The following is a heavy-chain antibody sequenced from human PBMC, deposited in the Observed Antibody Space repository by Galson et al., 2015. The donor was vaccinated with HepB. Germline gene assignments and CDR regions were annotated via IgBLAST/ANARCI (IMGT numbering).Heavy chain of an antibody. V-gene: IGHV6-1*01. CDR2: TYYRSKWYN. CDR3: ARGWGLHY. J-gene: IGHJ4*02. CDR1: GDSVSSNSAA. Sequence: CAISGDSVSSNSAAWNWIRQSPSRGLEWLGRTYYRSKWYNDYAVSVESRITIIPDTSKNQFSLQLNSVTSEDTAVYYCARGWGLHYWGQGTLVAVSS. D-gene: IGHD3-16*01.